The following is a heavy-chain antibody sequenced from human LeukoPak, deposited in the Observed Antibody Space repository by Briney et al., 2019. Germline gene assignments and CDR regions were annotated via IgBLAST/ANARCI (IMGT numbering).Heavy chain of an antibody. CDR2: ISYDGSNK. V-gene: IGHV3-30*18. J-gene: IGHJ4*02. CDR1: GFTFSSYG. Sequence: PGRSLRLSCAASGFTFSSYGMHWVRQAPGKGLEWVAVISYDGSNKYYADSVKGRFTFSRDNSKNTLYLQMNSLRSDDTAVYYCAKDRRSASGWYHFDYWGQGTLVTVSS. D-gene: IGHD6-19*01. CDR3: AKDRRSASGWYHFDY.